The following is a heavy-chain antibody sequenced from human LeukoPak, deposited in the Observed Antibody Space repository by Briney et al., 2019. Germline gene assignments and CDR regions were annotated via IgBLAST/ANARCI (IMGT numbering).Heavy chain of an antibody. Sequence: SETLSLTCAVYGGSFTGYYWSWIRQSPGKGLQRIAEVNHRGDTNYNPSVKGRVTISVDTSKNQFSLKVTSLTAADTAVYYCARGPTISETGYFDYWGQGTLVTVSP. CDR1: GGSFTGYY. V-gene: IGHV4-34*01. CDR3: ARGPTISETGYFDY. CDR2: VNHRGDT. J-gene: IGHJ4*03. D-gene: IGHD1-1*01.